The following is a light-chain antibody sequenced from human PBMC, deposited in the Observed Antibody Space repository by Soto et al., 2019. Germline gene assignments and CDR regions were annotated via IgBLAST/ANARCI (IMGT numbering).Light chain of an antibody. CDR2: KAS. Sequence: DIQMTQSPSTLSGSVGDRVTITCRASQTISSWLAWYQQKPGKAPKLLTYKASTLKSGVPSRFSGSGSATDFALTITSLQPEDFATYYCQQSYDLPRTFGQGTKVDIK. CDR3: QQSYDLPRT. V-gene: IGKV1-5*03. CDR1: QTISSW. J-gene: IGKJ2*01.